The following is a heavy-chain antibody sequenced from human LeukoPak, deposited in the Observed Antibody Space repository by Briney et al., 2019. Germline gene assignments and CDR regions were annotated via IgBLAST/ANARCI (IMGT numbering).Heavy chain of an antibody. V-gene: IGHV3-7*03. D-gene: IGHD2-2*01. CDR1: GCTFSSYW. Sequence: PGGSLRLSCAASGCTFSSYWMSWVRQAPGKGLEWVANIKQDGSEKYYVDSVKGRFTISRDNAKNSLYLQMNSLRAEDTAVYYCAREGGGYCSSTSCRDFDYWGQGTLVTVSS. CDR2: IKQDGSEK. J-gene: IGHJ4*02. CDR3: AREGGGYCSSTSCRDFDY.